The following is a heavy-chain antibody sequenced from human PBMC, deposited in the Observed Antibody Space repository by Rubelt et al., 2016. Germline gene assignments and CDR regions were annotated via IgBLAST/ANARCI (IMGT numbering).Heavy chain of an antibody. CDR3: ARDRGGYYFDY. Sequence: QVQLVQSGAEVKKPGSSVKVSCKASGGTFSSYAISWVRQAPGQGLEWMGRIIPILGIANYAQKFQGRVTITADRSTCTAYMALRRLRSEETAVYYCARDRGGYYFDYWGQGTLVTVSS. D-gene: IGHD2-15*01. V-gene: IGHV1-69*04. CDR1: GGTFSSYA. CDR2: IIPILGIA. J-gene: IGHJ4*02.